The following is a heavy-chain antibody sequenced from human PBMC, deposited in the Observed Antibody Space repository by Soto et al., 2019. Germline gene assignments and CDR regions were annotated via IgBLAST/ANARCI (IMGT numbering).Heavy chain of an antibody. CDR3: AKYSGWYDTFDY. Sequence: EVQLLESGGGLVQPGGSLRLSCAASGFRFSSYAMSWVRQAPGKGLEWVSTISGSGHLTYYADSVKGRFTISRDNSKNTLSLQMISLRAEDTAVYYCAKYSGWYDTFDYWGQGTLVTVSS. V-gene: IGHV3-23*01. CDR1: GFRFSSYA. J-gene: IGHJ4*02. CDR2: ISGSGHLT. D-gene: IGHD6-19*01.